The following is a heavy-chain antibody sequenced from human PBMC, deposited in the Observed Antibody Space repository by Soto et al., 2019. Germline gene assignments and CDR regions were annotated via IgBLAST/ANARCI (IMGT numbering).Heavy chain of an antibody. CDR2: IIPIFGTA. V-gene: IGHV1-69*01. J-gene: IGHJ6*02. CDR1: GGTFSSYA. D-gene: IGHD4-4*01. CDR3: ARDATVTTLGYYYGMDV. Sequence: QVQLVQSGAEVKKPGSSVKVSCKASGGTFSSYAISWVRQAPGQGLEWMGGIIPIFGTANYAQKFQGRVTITADESTSKAYMELSSLRSEDTAVYYCARDATVTTLGYYYGMDVWGQGTTVTVSS.